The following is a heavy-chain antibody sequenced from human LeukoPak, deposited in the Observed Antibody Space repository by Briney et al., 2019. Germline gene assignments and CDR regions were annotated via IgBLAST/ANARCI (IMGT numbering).Heavy chain of an antibody. CDR3: AKDTFTGGTHYLAY. CDR2: INPNSGGT. D-gene: IGHD2-8*02. V-gene: IGHV1-2*02. J-gene: IGHJ1*01. CDR1: GYTFTDYY. Sequence: ASVRVSSKASGYTFTDYYLHWVRQAPGQGLEWLGWINPNSGGTNYAQKFQGRVTMTRDTSINTAYMELSSLRSDDTALYYCAKDTFTGGTHYLAYWRQGTLVPVSS.